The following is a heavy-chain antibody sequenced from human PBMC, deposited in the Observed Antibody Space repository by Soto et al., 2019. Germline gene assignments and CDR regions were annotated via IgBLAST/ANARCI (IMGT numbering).Heavy chain of an antibody. J-gene: IGHJ4*02. D-gene: IGHD3-10*01. V-gene: IGHV4-39*01. CDR3: ASYVYSSGTLFNGIDF. CDR1: GGSINTGSLC. Sequence: SETLSLTCTVSGGSINTGSLCWGWIRQPPGKGLEWIGTIFCGGNTYYNPSLKSRVTISADTSRNQFSLKLSSVTAADTAVYYCASYVYSSGTLFNGIDFWGQGTLVTVSS. CDR2: IFCGGNT.